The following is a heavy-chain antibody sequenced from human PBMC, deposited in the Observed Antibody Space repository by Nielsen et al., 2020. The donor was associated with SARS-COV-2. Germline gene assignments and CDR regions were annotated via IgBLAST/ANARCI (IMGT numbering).Heavy chain of an antibody. V-gene: IGHV4-30-4*07. Sequence: SETLSLTCAVSGGSVISDVYPWSWIRQPPGKGLEWIRNIYYSGTTYYNPSLKSRLTISVDTSANQFSLRLTSVTAADTAVYYCARSAPGWFDPWGQGTLVTVSS. CDR2: IYYSGTT. J-gene: IGHJ5*02. CDR1: GGSVISDVYP. CDR3: ARSAPGWFDP.